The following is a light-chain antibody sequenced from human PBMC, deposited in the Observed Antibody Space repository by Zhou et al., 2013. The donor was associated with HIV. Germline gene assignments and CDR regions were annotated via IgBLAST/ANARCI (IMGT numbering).Light chain of an antibody. J-gene: IGKJ4*01. CDR3: QQYHKWPPLT. Sequence: EIVLTQSPATLSLSPGERATLSCRASQSVARFLAWYQQKPGQTPRLLIYDTSNRATGVPARFSGSGSGTEFTLTISNMQSEDFAVYYCQQYHKWPPLTFGGGTKVEIK. V-gene: IGKV3-15*01. CDR1: QSVARF. CDR2: DTS.